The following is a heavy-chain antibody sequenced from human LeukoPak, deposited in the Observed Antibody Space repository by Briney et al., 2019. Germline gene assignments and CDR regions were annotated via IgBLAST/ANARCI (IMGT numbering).Heavy chain of an antibody. CDR1: GYTFTGYY. CDR3: ARGGAVLLWFGDRTWFDP. J-gene: IGHJ5*02. D-gene: IGHD3-10*01. V-gene: IGHV1-2*04. Sequence: ASVKVSCKASGYTFTGYYMHWVRQAPGQGLEWMGWINPNSGGTNYAQKFQGWVTMTRDTSISTAYMELSRLRSDDTAVYYCARGGAVLLWFGDRTWFDPWGQGTLVTVSS. CDR2: INPNSGGT.